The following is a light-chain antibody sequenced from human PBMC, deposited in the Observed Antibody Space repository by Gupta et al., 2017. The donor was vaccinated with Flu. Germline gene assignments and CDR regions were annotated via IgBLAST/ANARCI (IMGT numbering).Light chain of an antibody. CDR1: TLRNSY. CDR2: HKN. CDR3: IFRDSRV. V-gene: IGLV3-19*01. J-gene: IGLJ3*02. Sequence: SSELTQDPAVSVALGQTVRITCQGDTLRNSYARCYQQKPGQAPLLVIYHKNNRPSGIPDRFLGSRPGNTASLTITGAQAEDGADFYCIFRDSRVFGGGTNLTVL.